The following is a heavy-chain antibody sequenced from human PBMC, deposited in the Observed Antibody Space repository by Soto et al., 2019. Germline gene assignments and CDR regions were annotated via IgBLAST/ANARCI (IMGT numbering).Heavy chain of an antibody. J-gene: IGHJ4*02. D-gene: IGHD6-13*01. CDR2: IYYSGST. CDR3: ARDLYEGPGSSSWTPFDY. V-gene: IGHV4-59*01. CDR1: GGSISSYY. Sequence: PSETLSLTCTVSGGSISSYYWSWIRQPPGKGLEWIGYIYYSGSTNYNPSLKSRVTISVDTSKNQFSLKLSSVTAADTAVYYCARDLYEGPGSSSWTPFDYWGQGTLVTVSS.